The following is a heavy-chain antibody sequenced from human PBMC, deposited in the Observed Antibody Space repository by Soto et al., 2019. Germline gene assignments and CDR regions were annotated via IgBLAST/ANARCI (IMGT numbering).Heavy chain of an antibody. CDR1: GYTFTGYY. CDR2: INPNSGGT. Sequence: GASVKVSCKASGYTFTGYYMHWVRQAPGQGLEWMGWINPNSGGTNYAQKFQGRVTMTMDTSISTAYMELSRLRSDDTAVYYCASSPSLGYCTNGVCYGTWFDPWGQGTLVTVSS. CDR3: ASSPSLGYCTNGVCYGTWFDP. V-gene: IGHV1-2*02. D-gene: IGHD2-8*01. J-gene: IGHJ5*02.